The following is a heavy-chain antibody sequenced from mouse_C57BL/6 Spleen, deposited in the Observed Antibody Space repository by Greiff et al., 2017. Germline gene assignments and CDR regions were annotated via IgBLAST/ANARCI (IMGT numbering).Heavy chain of an antibody. CDR1: GYSITSGYY. CDR3: ASNYDYDGYFDY. V-gene: IGHV3-6*01. CDR2: ISYDGSN. Sequence: EVHLVESGPGLVKPSQSLSLTCSVTGYSITSGYYWNWIRQFPGNKLEWMGYISYDGSNNYNPSLKNRISITRDTSKNQFFLKLNSVTTEDTATYYCASNYDYDGYFDYWGQGTTLTVSS. J-gene: IGHJ2*01. D-gene: IGHD2-4*01.